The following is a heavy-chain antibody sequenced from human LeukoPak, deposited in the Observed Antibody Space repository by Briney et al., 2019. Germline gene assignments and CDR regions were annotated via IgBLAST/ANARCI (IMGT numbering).Heavy chain of an antibody. J-gene: IGHJ6*02. V-gene: IGHV3-30*18. CDR1: GFTFSSYG. CDR3: AKLGSSGWYHYYYYGMGV. D-gene: IGHD6-19*01. CDR2: ISYDGSNK. Sequence: GGSLRLSCAASGFTFSSYGMHWVRQAPGKGLEWVAVISYDGSNKYYADSVKGRFTISRDNSKNTLYLQMNSLRAEDTAVYYCAKLGSSGWYHYYYYGMGVWGQGTTVTVSS.